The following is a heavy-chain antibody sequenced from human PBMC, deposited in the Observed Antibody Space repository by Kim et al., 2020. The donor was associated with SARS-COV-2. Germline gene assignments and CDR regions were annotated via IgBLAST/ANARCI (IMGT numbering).Heavy chain of an antibody. V-gene: IGHV1-8*01. Sequence: ASVKVSCKASGYTFTSYDINWVRQATGQGLAGMGWMNPNSGNTGYAQKSQGRVTMTRNTSISTAYMELNSLRSEEPAVYYCARGHLKSIVVVIAPRPYYYYMDVWGKGTTCTVSS. CDR1: GYTFTSYD. CDR3: ARGHLKSIVVVIAPRPYYYYMDV. CDR2: MNPNSGNT. D-gene: IGHD2-21*01. J-gene: IGHJ6*03.